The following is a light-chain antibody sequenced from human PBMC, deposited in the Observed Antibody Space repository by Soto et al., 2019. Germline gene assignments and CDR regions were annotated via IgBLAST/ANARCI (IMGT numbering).Light chain of an antibody. J-gene: IGKJ5*01. CDR2: DAS. V-gene: IGKV3-11*01. CDR1: QRISNF. Sequence: EIVLTQSPATLSLSPGERATLSCRASQRISNFLAWYQQKPGQAPRLLIYDASKRATAIPARFSGSGSGTDFTLTISSLEPEDFAVYYCQQRGNWPPITFGQGTRLEMK. CDR3: QQRGNWPPIT.